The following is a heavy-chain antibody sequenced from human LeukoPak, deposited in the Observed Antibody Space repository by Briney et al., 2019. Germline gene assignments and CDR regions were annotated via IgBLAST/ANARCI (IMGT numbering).Heavy chain of an antibody. V-gene: IGHV1-2*02. D-gene: IGHD3-10*01. J-gene: IGHJ6*03. CDR2: INPNSGGT. Sequence: GASVKVSCKASGYTFTGYYMHWVRQARGQGLEWMGWINPNSGGTNYAQKFQGRVTMTRDTSISTAYMELSRLRSDDTAVYYCARDLGSGGYYYYYMDVWGKGTTVTVSS. CDR3: ARDLGSGGYYYYYMDV. CDR1: GYTFTGYY.